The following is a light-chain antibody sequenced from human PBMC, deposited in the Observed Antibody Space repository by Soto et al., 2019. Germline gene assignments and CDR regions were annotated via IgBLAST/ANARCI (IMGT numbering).Light chain of an antibody. CDR3: SSYTTSSTGV. J-gene: IGLJ3*02. CDR2: DVN. Sequence: QYALTQPASVSGSPGQSITISCTGNSSDVGAYNYVSWCQHHPGKAPKLIIYDVNNRPSGVSNRFSGSKSGNTASLTISGLQADDEAYYYCSSYTTSSTGVFGGGTKLTVL. V-gene: IGLV2-14*03. CDR1: SSDVGAYNY.